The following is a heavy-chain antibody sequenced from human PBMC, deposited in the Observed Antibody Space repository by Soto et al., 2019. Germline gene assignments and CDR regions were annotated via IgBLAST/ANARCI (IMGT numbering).Heavy chain of an antibody. CDR2: INAGNGNT. CDR3: ARDTLYCTNGVCYKENWFDP. V-gene: IGHV1-3*01. D-gene: IGHD2-8*01. J-gene: IGHJ5*02. CDR1: GYTFTSYA. Sequence: ASVKVSCKASGYTFTSYAMHWVRQAPGQRLEWMGWINAGNGNTKYSQKFQGRVTITRDTSASTAYMELSSLRSEDTAVYYCARDTLYCTNGVCYKENWFDPWGQGTLVTVSS.